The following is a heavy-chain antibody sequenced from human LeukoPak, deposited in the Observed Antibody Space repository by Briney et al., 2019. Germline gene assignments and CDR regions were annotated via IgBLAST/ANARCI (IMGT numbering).Heavy chain of an antibody. V-gene: IGHV3-66*01. CDR3: ARDRDGGNHYDY. J-gene: IGHJ4*02. CDR2: LYSGGST. CDR1: GFTVSSKY. D-gene: IGHD4-23*01. Sequence: GGSLRLSCAASGFTVSSKYMSWVRQAPGKGLEWVSVLYSGGSTYYADSVKGRFTISRANSKNTLYLQMNSLRAEDTAVYYCARDRDGGNHYDYWGQGTLVTVSS.